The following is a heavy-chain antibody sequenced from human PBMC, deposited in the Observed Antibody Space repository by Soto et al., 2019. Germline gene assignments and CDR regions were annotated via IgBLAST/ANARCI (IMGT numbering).Heavy chain of an antibody. CDR3: ARYRREAVAGYTLDN. CDR1: GGSISSNY. Sequence: ETLSLTCTVSGGSISSNYWTWIRQPPGKGLEWIGYVYNSGNTNYNPSLKSRVTISEDTSKSQFSLKVNSMTAADTAVYYCARYRREAVAGYTLDNWGQGILVTVSS. J-gene: IGHJ4*02. V-gene: IGHV4-59*01. D-gene: IGHD6-13*01. CDR2: VYNSGNT.